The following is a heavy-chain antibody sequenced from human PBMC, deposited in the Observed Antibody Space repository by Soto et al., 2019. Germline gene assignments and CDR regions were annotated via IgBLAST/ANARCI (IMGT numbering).Heavy chain of an antibody. Sequence: VQLLESGGGLVQPGGSLRLSCAASGFTFSSYAISWVRQAPGQGLEWMGGIIPIFGTANYAQKFQGRVTITADESTSTAYMELSSLRSEDTAVYYCAFRSSSPGMDVWGQGTRVTVSS. D-gene: IGHD6-6*01. CDR2: IIPIFGTA. J-gene: IGHJ6*02. V-gene: IGHV1-69*01. CDR1: GFTFSSYA. CDR3: AFRSSSPGMDV.